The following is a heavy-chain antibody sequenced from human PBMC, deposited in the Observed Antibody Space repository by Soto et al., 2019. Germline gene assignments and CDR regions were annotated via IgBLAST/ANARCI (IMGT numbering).Heavy chain of an antibody. CDR2: ITSKGNSYAT. J-gene: IGHJ4*01. V-gene: IGHV3-73*01. Sequence: GGALRRSCAASGVTFRNAAIHWVRQATGKGLEWVGRITSKGNSYATAYAAPVKGRLTISRDDSRNTAYLRMNSLQTEDAAVYYSTVRFCSGGTCYADYWGHGTLVTVSS. CDR1: GVTFRNAA. CDR3: TVRFCSGGTCYADY. D-gene: IGHD2-15*01.